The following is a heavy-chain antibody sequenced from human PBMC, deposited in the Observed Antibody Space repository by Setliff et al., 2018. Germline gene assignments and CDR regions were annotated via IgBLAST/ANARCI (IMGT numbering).Heavy chain of an antibody. J-gene: IGHJ4*02. V-gene: IGHV3-7*03. CDR2: IMQDGGAQ. D-gene: IGHD1-26*01. CDR3: ARDRGGATTRDF. CDR1: GFTFNNYW. Sequence: GGSLRLSCEAFGFTFNNYWMSWVRQAPGKGLEWVANIMQDGGAQYYLDSVKGRFTVSRDNAKNSLYLQMNTLRAEDTAVYYCARDRGGATTRDFWGQGTLVTVSS.